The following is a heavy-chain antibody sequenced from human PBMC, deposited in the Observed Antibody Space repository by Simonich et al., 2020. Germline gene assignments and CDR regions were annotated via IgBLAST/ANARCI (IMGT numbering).Heavy chain of an antibody. V-gene: IGHV3-53*04. Sequence: EVQLLESGGGLVQPGGSLRLSCAASGFTVSSNYMSWVRQAPGKGLEWVSVIYSGGSTYYADSEKGRFTISRHNSKNTLYLQMNSLRAEDTAVYYCAGRGYSGYDDYWGQGTLVTVSS. CDR2: IYSGGST. J-gene: IGHJ4*02. D-gene: IGHD5-12*01. CDR3: AGRGYSGYDDY. CDR1: GFTVSSNY.